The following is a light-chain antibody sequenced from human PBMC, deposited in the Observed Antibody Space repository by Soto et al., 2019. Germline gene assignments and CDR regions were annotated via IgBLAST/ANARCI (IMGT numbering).Light chain of an antibody. Sequence: QSALTQPASVSGSPGQSITISCTGTSSDVGHYNFVSWYQQHPGKAPRLLILEVSNRPSGVSFRFSGSKSGNTASLTISGLQAEDEADYYCSSYTTTNTPYVFGTGTKLTVL. V-gene: IGLV2-14*01. CDR1: SSDVGHYNF. CDR2: EVS. J-gene: IGLJ1*01. CDR3: SSYTTTNTPYV.